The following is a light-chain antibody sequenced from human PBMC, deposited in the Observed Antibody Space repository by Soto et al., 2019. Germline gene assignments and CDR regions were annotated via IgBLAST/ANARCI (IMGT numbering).Light chain of an antibody. Sequence: DLQMTQSPSTLSASVGDRVTITCRASQSISGWLAWYQQKPGKAPKLLIYKASSLKSGVPSRFSGSGFGTDFTLTISSLQPEDFATYYCQQANSFPFTFGQGTRLEIK. CDR2: KAS. V-gene: IGKV1-5*03. CDR3: QQANSFPFT. CDR1: QSISGW. J-gene: IGKJ5*01.